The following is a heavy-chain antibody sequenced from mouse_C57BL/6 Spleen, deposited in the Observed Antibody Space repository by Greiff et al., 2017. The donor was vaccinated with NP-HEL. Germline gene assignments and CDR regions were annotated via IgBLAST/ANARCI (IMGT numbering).Heavy chain of an antibody. CDR3: ARSIDY. J-gene: IGHJ2*01. Sequence: QVQLKESGAELVRPGASVKLSCKASGYTFTDYYINWVKQRPGQGLEWIARIYPGSGNTYYNEKFKGKATLTAEKSSSTAYMQLSSLTSEDSAVYFCARSIDYWGQGTTLTVSS. CDR2: IYPGSGNT. CDR1: GYTFTDYY. V-gene: IGHV1-76*01.